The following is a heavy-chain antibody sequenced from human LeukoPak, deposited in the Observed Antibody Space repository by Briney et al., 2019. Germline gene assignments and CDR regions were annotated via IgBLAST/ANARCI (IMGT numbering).Heavy chain of an antibody. V-gene: IGHV3-11*06. Sequence: GGSLRLSCAASGFTFSDYSMSWIRQAPGKGLEWVSYISSSSYTNYADSVKGRFTISRDNAKNSLYLQMNSLRAEDTAVYYCARDFGSSHIPDAFDIWGQGTMVTVSS. J-gene: IGHJ3*02. CDR3: ARDFGSSHIPDAFDI. CDR2: ISSSSYT. D-gene: IGHD3-3*01. CDR1: GFTFSDYS.